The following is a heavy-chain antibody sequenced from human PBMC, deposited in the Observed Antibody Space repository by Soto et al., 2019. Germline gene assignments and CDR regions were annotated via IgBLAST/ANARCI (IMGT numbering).Heavy chain of an antibody. D-gene: IGHD1-1*01. V-gene: IGHV3-21*06. CDR3: TRRTGTTHAP. Sequence: EVQLVESGGGLVKPGGSLRLSCAASGFPFSSYSMSWVRQAPGKGLEWVSYITSSGFDIYYADSVKGRFSISRDSAKNSLYLQMNHLRADDTAVYFCTRRTGTTHAPWCQGTLVTVSS. CDR2: ITSSGFDI. J-gene: IGHJ5*02. CDR1: GFPFSSYS.